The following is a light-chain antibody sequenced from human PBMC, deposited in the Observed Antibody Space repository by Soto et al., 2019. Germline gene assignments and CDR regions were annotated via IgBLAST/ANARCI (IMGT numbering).Light chain of an antibody. Sequence: IVLTQSPGTLSLSPGERATLSCRASQSVSSTYLAWYQQKPGQAPRLLIYGASSRATGIPDRFSGSGSGTDVILTISRLEPEDFAVYYCQQYGSSPLTFGGGTKVEIK. CDR1: QSVSSTY. CDR3: QQYGSSPLT. CDR2: GAS. V-gene: IGKV3-20*01. J-gene: IGKJ4*01.